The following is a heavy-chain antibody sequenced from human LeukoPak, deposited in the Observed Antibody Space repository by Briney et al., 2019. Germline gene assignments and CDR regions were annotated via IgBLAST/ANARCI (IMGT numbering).Heavy chain of an antibody. CDR2: IYYSGST. CDR3: ARLSWDYYMDV. Sequence: PSETLSLTCTVSGGSISSYYWGWIRQPPGKGLEWIGSIYYSGSTYYNPSLKSRVTISVDTSKNQFSLKLSSVTAADTAVYYCARLSWDYYMDVWGKGTTVTVSS. CDR1: GGSISSYY. J-gene: IGHJ6*03. V-gene: IGHV4-39*01.